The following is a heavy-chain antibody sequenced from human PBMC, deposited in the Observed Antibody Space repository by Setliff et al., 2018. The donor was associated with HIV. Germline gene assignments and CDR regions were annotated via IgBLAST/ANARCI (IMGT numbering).Heavy chain of an antibody. CDR2: ISSTSEYI. V-gene: IGHV3-21*04. Sequence: GGSLRLSCATSGFTFSSYSMSWVRQAPGKGLEWVSSISSTSEYIYYADAVKGRFTISRDNAKKSVYLQMNSLRADDTAVYYCAALSVRTNPVYGVISTRFDPWGQGSLVTVSS. D-gene: IGHD2-8*01. CDR3: AALSVRTNPVYGVISTRFDP. CDR1: GFTFSSYS. J-gene: IGHJ5*02.